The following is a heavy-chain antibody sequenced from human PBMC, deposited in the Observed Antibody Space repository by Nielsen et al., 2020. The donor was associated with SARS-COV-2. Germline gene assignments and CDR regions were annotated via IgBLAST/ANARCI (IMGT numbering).Heavy chain of an antibody. CDR2: IYYSGST. D-gene: IGHD1-26*01. J-gene: IGHJ4*02. Sequence: WIRQPPGKGLEWIGYIYYSGSTYYNPSLKSRVTISVDTSKNQFSLKLSSVTAADTAVYYCARVGSGSWDFDCWGQGTLVTVSS. CDR3: ARVGSGSWDFDC. V-gene: IGHV4-30-4*08.